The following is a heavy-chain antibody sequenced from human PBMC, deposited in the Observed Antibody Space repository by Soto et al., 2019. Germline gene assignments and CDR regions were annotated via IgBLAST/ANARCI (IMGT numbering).Heavy chain of an antibody. CDR2: INLNSGGT. CDR3: VRDGDTVLRPYFDY. J-gene: IGHJ4*02. Sequence: DSVNVSCKASGYTFTGYYMHWVRQAPGQGLELMGWINLNSGGTNYAQKFQGRVTMMRXTXXXXAXMXVXXXTFDXTAVYYCVRDGDTVLRPYFDYWGQGTLVTGSS. CDR1: GYTFTGYY. V-gene: IGHV1-2*02. D-gene: IGHD4-17*01.